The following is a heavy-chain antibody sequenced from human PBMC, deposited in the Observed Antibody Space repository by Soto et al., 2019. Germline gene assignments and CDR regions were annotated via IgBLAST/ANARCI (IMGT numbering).Heavy chain of an antibody. Sequence: GASVKVSCKASGYTFTRYGISWVRQAPGQGLEWMGWISAYNGNTNYARKLQGRVTMTTDTSTSTAYMELRSLRSDDTAVYYCARVGGYCSSTSCYADWGQGTLVTVSS. V-gene: IGHV1-18*01. CDR3: ARVGGYCSSTSCYAD. CDR1: GYTFTRYG. J-gene: IGHJ4*02. CDR2: ISAYNGNT. D-gene: IGHD2-2*01.